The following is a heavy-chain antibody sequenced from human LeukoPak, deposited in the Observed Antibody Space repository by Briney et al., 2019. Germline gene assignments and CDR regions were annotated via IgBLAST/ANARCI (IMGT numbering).Heavy chain of an antibody. D-gene: IGHD1-26*01. CDR1: GFTFSSYS. V-gene: IGHV3-48*01. Sequence: GGSLRLSCAASGFTFSSYSMNWVRQAPGMGLEWVSYITRSSSARYYADAVKGQFTISRDNAKNSLYLQMNSLRAEDTAVYYCATQWELHPAFWGQGTLVTVSS. J-gene: IGHJ4*02. CDR3: ATQWELHPAF. CDR2: ITRSSSAR.